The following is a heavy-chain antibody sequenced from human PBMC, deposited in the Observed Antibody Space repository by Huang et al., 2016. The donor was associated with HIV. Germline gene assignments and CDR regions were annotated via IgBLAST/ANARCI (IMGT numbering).Heavy chain of an antibody. J-gene: IGHJ3*02. CDR2: IDYSGVT. D-gene: IGHD2-8*02. V-gene: IGHV4-39*01. CDR3: VGYCTGGTCFEAFDI. Sequence: QLQLQESGPGLVKPSETLSLTCTVSGGPISNSSHYWGWIRQPPGKGLEWIGCIDYSGVTHHNPSLKSRVTMSVDASKGQISLNLCSVTAADTALYYCVGYCTGGTCFEAFDIWGQGTRVTVSS. CDR1: GGPISNSSHY.